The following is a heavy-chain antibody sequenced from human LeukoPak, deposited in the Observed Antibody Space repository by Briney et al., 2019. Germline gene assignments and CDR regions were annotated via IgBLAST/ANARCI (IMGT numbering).Heavy chain of an antibody. CDR1: GFTFSSCS. CDR3: ARDEQQLGDYFDY. J-gene: IGHJ4*02. V-gene: IGHV3-21*01. Sequence: PGGSLRLSXAASGFTFSSCSMNWVRQAPGKGLEWVSSISSSSSYIYYADSVKGRFTISRDNAKNSLYLQMNSLRAEDTAVYYCARDEQQLGDYFDYWGQGTLVTVSS. D-gene: IGHD6-13*01. CDR2: ISSSSSYI.